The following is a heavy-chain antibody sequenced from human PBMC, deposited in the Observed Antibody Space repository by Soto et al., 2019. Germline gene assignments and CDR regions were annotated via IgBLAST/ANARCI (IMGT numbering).Heavy chain of an antibody. J-gene: IGHJ2*01. CDR2: ISWDGNTL. CDR3: ARRKVAGSFGYFDL. D-gene: IGHD6-19*01. Sequence: DVQLVESGGGLVQPGRSLRLSCAASGFTFDDFAMQWVRQAPGKGLEWVSGISWDGNTLNYADSVKGRFTTSRDNFKKSLYLDMNSLRVEDTAFYYCARRKVAGSFGYFDLWGRVTLVTVSS. V-gene: IGHV3-9*01. CDR1: GFTFDDFA.